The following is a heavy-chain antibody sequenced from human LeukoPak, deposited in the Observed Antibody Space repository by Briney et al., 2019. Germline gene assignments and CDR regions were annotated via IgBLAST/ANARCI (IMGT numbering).Heavy chain of an antibody. CDR3: ARSAGPNGELLDY. Sequence: SETLSLTCAVPGGSISSGGYSWSWIRQPPGKGLEWIGYIYHSGSTYYNPSLKSRVTISVDRSKNQFSLKLSSVTAADTAVYYCARSAGPNGELLDYWGQGTLVTVSS. CDR1: GGSISSGGYS. D-gene: IGHD3-10*01. CDR2: IYHSGST. V-gene: IGHV4-30-2*01. J-gene: IGHJ4*02.